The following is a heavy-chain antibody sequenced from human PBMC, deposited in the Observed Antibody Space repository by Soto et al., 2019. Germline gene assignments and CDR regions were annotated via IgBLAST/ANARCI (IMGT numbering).Heavy chain of an antibody. CDR1: GGSINSYD. CDR2: IYYSGTT. D-gene: IGHD5-12*01. CDR3: TRGPLINIVTTTSYWYFDL. J-gene: IGHJ2*01. Sequence: SETLSLTCAVSGGSINSYDCSWIRQPPWKGLEWIGHIYYSGTTTYSPSLKSRVIISIDTSKNQFSLNLDSVTAADTAVYYCTRGPLINIVTTTSYWYFDLWGRGTLVTVSS. V-gene: IGHV4-59*01.